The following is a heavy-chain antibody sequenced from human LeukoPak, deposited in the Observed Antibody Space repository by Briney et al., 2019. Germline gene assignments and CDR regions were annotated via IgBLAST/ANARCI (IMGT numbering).Heavy chain of an antibody. J-gene: IGHJ4*02. Sequence: ASVKISCKVSGYTFTDYYMHWVQQAPGKGLEWMGLVDPGDGETIYAEKFQGRVTITADTSTDTAYMELSSLRSEDTAVYYCVTISGWPDDYWGQGTLVTVSS. CDR3: VTISGWPDDY. CDR1: GYTFTDYY. CDR2: VDPGDGET. D-gene: IGHD3-10*01. V-gene: IGHV1-69-2*01.